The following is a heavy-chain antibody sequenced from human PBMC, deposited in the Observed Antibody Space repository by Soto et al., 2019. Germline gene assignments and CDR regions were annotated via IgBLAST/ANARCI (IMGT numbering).Heavy chain of an antibody. J-gene: IGHJ6*02. CDR2: INPKSGGT. CDR3: SRGDSTDCSNGVCSFFYNHDMDV. V-gene: IGHV1-2*04. Sequence: ASVKVSCKASGYSFTDYHIHWVRQAPGQGLEWLGRINPKSGGTSTAQKFQGWVTMTTDTSISTASMELTRLTSDDTAIYYCSRGDSTDCSNGVCSFFYNHDMDVWGQGTTVTVSS. D-gene: IGHD2-8*01. CDR1: GYSFTDYH.